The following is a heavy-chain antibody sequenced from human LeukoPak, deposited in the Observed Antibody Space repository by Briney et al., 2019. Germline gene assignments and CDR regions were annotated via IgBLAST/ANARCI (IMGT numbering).Heavy chain of an antibody. CDR1: RFTFDEYG. D-gene: IGHD3-22*01. CDR3: ATTSTMIVVVSAFDY. V-gene: IGHV3-23*01. Sequence: GGSLRLSCAASRFTFDEYGMSWVRQAPGKGLEWVSAISGSGGSTYYADSVKGRFTISRDNSKNTLYLQMNSLRAEDTAVYYCATTSTMIVVVSAFDYWGQGTLVTVSS. J-gene: IGHJ4*02. CDR2: ISGSGGST.